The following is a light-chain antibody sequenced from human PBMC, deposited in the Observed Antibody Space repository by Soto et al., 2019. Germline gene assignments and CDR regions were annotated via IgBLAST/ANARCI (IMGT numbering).Light chain of an antibody. V-gene: IGKV1-5*03. CDR2: ATS. CDR1: QTINSW. CDR3: QQYKSFSLT. J-gene: IGKJ4*01. Sequence: IQMTQSPSSLAASVGDRITITCRASQTINSWLAWYQQKPGKAPKLLIYATSNLESGVPSRFSGSGSGTEFSLTISSLQPDDFATYYCQQYKSFSLTFGGGTKVDIK.